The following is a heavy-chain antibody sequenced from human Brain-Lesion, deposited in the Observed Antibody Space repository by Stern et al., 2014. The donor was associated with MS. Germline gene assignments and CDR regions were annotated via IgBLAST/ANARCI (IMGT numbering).Heavy chain of an antibody. CDR1: GFTFSSYG. CDR3: AKDKKDSSGWNLYFYGMDV. D-gene: IGHD6-19*01. V-gene: IGHV3-33*06. J-gene: IGHJ6*04. CDR2: IWVDGTKK. Sequence: QVQLVESGGGVVHPGRSLRLSCAVSGFTFSSYGMYWVRQAPGKGLEWGAGIWVDGTKKNYIESVKGRFTISRDNSKNTLSLQMTSLRAEDTAVYYCAKDKKDSSGWNLYFYGMDVWGKGTTVIVSA.